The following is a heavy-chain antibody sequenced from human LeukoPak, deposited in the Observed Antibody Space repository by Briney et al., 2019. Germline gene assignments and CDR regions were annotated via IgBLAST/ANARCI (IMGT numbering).Heavy chain of an antibody. D-gene: IGHD3-22*01. V-gene: IGHV4-39*07. J-gene: IGHJ4*02. CDR1: GASIISSPYF. Sequence: PSETLTLTCTVSGASIISSPYFWGWLRRAPGKNLDCIGSIYYSGSTYYNPSLKSRVTISVDTSKNQFSLKLSSVTAADTAVYYCARRKMIVVVYPSWFDYWGQGTLVTVSS. CDR3: ARRKMIVVVYPSWFDY. CDR2: IYYSGST.